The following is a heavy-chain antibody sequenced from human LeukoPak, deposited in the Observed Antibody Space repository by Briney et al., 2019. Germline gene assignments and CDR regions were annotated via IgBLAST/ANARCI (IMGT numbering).Heavy chain of an antibody. V-gene: IGHV1-2*02. CDR1: GYTFTGYY. J-gene: IGHJ5*02. Sequence: ASVKVSCKASGYTFTGYYVHWVRQAPGQGLEWMGWMNPKSGGTNYAQKFEARVTMNRDTSISTAYMELSRLRFDDTAVYYCARGGAGIQLWTNWFDPWGQGTLVTVSS. CDR3: ARGGAGIQLWTNWFDP. D-gene: IGHD5-18*01. CDR2: MNPKSGGT.